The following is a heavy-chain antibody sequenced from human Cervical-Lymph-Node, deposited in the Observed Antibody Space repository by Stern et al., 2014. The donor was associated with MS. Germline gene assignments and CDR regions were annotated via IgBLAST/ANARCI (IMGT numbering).Heavy chain of an antibody. J-gene: IGHJ4*02. CDR3: GRRNCPNGICYIDY. D-gene: IGHD2-8*01. V-gene: IGHV1-2*06. CDR2: INPNSGVT. CDR1: GDTFTDYY. Sequence: QDQLGQSGPEVKKPGASVQVSCKTSGDTFTDYYIHWVRQAPGQGLEWVGRINPNSGVTDYAQQFQGRVTLTGDTSTTTSYMDLRSLRYDDTAVYYCGRRNCPNGICYIDYWGQGSLVTVSS.